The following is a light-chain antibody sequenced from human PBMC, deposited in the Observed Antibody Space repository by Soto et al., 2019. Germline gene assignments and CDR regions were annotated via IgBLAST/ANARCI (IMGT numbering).Light chain of an antibody. CDR3: AAWDDSLRGWV. Sequence: QSALTQPASVSASPGQSITISCTGTSSDVGDYNYVSWYQQHPGKAPELMIYEVSNRPSGVPDRFSGSKSGSSASLAISGLRSEDEADYYCAAWDDSLRGWVFGGGTKLTVL. J-gene: IGLJ3*02. CDR1: SSDVGDYNY. V-gene: IGLV2-14*01. CDR2: EVS.